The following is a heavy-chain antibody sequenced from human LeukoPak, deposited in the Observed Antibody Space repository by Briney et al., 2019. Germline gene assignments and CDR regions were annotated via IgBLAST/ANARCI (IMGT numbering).Heavy chain of an antibody. CDR2: INQDGGEK. D-gene: IGHD1/OR15-1a*01. J-gene: IGHJ1*01. Sequence: GGSLRLSRVPSGFTFRSCWLRWVRPAPGRGREWVANINQDGGEKHYVDSMKGRLTISRDNAKNSLYLQMNSLRDEDTAVYYCAKGGEQVTWNFQNWGQGTLVTVSS. CDR1: GFTFRSCW. V-gene: IGHV3-7*01. CDR3: AKGGEQVTWNFQN.